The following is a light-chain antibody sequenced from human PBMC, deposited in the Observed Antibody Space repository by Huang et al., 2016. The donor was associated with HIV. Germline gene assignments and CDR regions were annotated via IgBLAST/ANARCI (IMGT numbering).Light chain of an antibody. Sequence: IVMTQSPATLSVSPGERVTLSCRANSTVSTTLAWYQQRPGQAPRLLIYGSSTRAPGVPARFSGSGSGTDFSLTISSLQSEDFALYYCHQYNNWLLSFGGGTRVDI. J-gene: IGKJ4*01. CDR3: HQYNNWLLS. CDR2: GSS. CDR1: STVSTT. V-gene: IGKV3-15*01.